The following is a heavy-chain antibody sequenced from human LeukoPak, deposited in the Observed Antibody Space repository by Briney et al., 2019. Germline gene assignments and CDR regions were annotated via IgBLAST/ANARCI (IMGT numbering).Heavy chain of an antibody. J-gene: IGHJ4*02. CDR1: GFTFSSYS. CDR3: ARESSKIAVAGTCYY. Sequence: GGSLRLSCAASGFTFSSYSMNWVRQAPGKGLEWVSSISSSSSYIYYADSVKGRFTISRDNAKNSLYLQMNSLRAEDTAVYYCARESSKIAVAGTCYYWGQGTLVTVSS. CDR2: ISSSSSYI. V-gene: IGHV3-21*01. D-gene: IGHD6-19*01.